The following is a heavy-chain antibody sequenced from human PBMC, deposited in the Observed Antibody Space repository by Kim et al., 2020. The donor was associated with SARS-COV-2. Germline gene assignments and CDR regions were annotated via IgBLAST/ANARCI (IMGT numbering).Heavy chain of an antibody. Sequence: SETLSLTCAVYGGSFSGYYWSWIRQPPGKGLEWIGEINHSGSTNYNPSLKSRVTISVDTSKNQFSLKLSSVTAADTAVYYCARGRLYYYGSGSYYKPVDYWGQGTLVTVSS. CDR1: GGSFSGYY. D-gene: IGHD3-10*01. J-gene: IGHJ4*02. V-gene: IGHV4-34*01. CDR2: INHSGST. CDR3: ARGRLYYYGSGSYYKPVDY.